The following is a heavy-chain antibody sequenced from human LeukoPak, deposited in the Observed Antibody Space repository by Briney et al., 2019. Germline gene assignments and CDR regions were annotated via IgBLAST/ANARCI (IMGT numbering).Heavy chain of an antibody. V-gene: IGHV4-34*01. CDR2: INHSGST. CDR3: ARVLREWLVLDY. D-gene: IGHD6-19*01. J-gene: IGHJ4*02. Sequence: SETLSLTCAVYGGSFSGYYWSWIRQPPGKGLEWIGEINHSGSTNYNPSLKSRVTISVDKSKNQFSLKLSSVTAADTAVYYCARVLREWLVLDYWGQGTLVTVSS. CDR1: GGSFSGYY.